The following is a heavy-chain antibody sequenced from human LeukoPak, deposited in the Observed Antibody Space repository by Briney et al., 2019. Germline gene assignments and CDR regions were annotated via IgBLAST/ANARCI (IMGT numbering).Heavy chain of an antibody. V-gene: IGHV4-39*01. J-gene: IGHJ4*02. CDR3: ARFNPAAGSFCFDY. Sequence: SETLSLTCTVSGGSISSSSYYWGWIRQPPGKGLEWIGNIYYSGSTYYNPSLKSRVTISVDTSKKQFSLKLSSVTAADAAVFYCARFNPAAGSFCFDYWGQGTLVTVSS. CDR2: IYYSGST. D-gene: IGHD6-13*01. CDR1: GGSISSSSYY.